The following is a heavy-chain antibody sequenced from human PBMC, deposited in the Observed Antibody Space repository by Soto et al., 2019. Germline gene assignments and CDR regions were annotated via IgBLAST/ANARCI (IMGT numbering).Heavy chain of an antibody. J-gene: IGHJ4*02. D-gene: IGHD3-3*01. CDR3: ARDSTYDRIEIYY. Sequence: ASVKVSCKASGYTFTSYYMHWVRQAPGQGLEWMGIINPSGGSTSYAQKFQGRVTMTTDTSTSTAYMELRSLRSDDTAVYYCARDSTYDRIEIYYWGQGTLVTVSS. CDR1: GYTFTSYY. V-gene: IGHV1-46*01. CDR2: INPSGGST.